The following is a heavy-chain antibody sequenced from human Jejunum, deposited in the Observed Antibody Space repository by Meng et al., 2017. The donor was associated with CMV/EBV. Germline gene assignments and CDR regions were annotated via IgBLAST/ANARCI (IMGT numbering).Heavy chain of an antibody. CDR1: GFSLSTSEVG. D-gene: IGHD2-2*01. CDR3: ALFTRSWFDP. Sequence: QLTLQEYGATLAKPQQTLPLSCTFSGFSLSTSEVGVGWIRQPPGKALEWLAVIYWDDDKRYSPSLKSRLTITKDTSKNQVVLTLTNMDPVDTATYYCALFTRSWFDPWGQGTLVTVSS. J-gene: IGHJ5*02. V-gene: IGHV2-5*02. CDR2: IYWDDDK.